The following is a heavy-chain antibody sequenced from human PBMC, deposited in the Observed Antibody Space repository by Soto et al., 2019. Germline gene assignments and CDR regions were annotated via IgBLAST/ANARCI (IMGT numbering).Heavy chain of an antibody. D-gene: IGHD1-26*01. J-gene: IGHJ3*02. CDR1: GYSFTSYW. CDR3: ARRGIVGATMTGAFDI. Sequence: GESLKISCKGSGYSFTSYWIGWVRQMPGKGLEWMGIIYPGDSDTRYSPSFQGQVTISADKSISTAYLQWSSLKASDTAMYYCARRGIVGATMTGAFDIWGQGTMVTVSS. V-gene: IGHV5-51*01. CDR2: IYPGDSDT.